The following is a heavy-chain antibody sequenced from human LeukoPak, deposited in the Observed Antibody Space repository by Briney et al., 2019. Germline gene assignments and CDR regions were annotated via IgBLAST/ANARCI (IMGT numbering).Heavy chain of an antibody. V-gene: IGHV5-51*01. J-gene: IGHJ4*02. CDR3: ARSLCGSTSCPFDY. CDR2: IYPRDSDT. Sequence: GESLKISCKGSGYKFTNYWIAWVRQMPGQGLEWLGIIYPRDSDTRYSPSFQGQVSISVDTSIDTAYLQWSSVKASDTAMYYCARSLCGSTSCPFDYWGQGTLVTVSS. CDR1: GYKFTNYW. D-gene: IGHD2-2*01.